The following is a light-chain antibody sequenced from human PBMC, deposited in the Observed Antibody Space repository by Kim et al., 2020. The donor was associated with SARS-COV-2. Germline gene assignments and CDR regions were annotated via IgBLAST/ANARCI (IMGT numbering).Light chain of an antibody. J-gene: IGLJ2*01. CDR2: EDY. V-gene: IGLV6-57*03. CDR1: RGNIATNY. Sequence: GKTVTTSCARRRGNIATNYVQWYQQRPGSAPTTVIFEDYRRPSGVPDRFSGSVDSSSSSASLTISGLRPEDEADYYCQSFDSNTVVFGGGTQLTVL. CDR3: QSFDSNTVV.